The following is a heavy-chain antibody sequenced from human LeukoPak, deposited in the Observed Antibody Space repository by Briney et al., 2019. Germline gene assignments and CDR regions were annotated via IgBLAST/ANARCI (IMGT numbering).Heavy chain of an antibody. J-gene: IGHJ4*02. CDR2: ISGSGGST. V-gene: IGHV3-23*01. CDR1: GFTFSNYA. Sequence: GGSLRLSCAASGFTFSNYAMTWVRQVPGKELEWVSSISGSGGSTYYADSVKGRFTISRDKSKNTLYLQMNSLTAEDTAVYYCATTLNWYFDYWGQGTLVTVSS. CDR3: ATTLNWYFDY.